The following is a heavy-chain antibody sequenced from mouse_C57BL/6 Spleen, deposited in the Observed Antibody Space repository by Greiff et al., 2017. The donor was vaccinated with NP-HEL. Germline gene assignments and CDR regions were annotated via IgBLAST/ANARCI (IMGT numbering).Heavy chain of an antibody. CDR3: ARLYYVEYFDV. D-gene: IGHD1-1*01. V-gene: IGHV5-17*01. CDR2: ISSGSSTI. J-gene: IGHJ1*03. CDR1: GFTFSDYG. Sequence: EVHLVESGGGLVKPGGSLKLSCAASGFTFSDYGMHWVRQAPEKGLEWVAYISSGSSTIYYADTVKGRFTISRDNAKNTLFLQMTSLRSEDTAMYYCARLYYVEYFDVWGTGTTVTVSS.